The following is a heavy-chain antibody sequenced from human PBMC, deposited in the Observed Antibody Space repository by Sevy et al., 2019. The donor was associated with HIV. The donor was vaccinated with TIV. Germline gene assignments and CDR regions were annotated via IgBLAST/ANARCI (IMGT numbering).Heavy chain of an antibody. CDR1: GFTVNDKY. J-gene: IGHJ4*02. D-gene: IGHD6-19*01. CDR2: IFSSGST. CDR3: VSLFLSYRSGRSYFDY. V-gene: IGHV3-66*02. Sequence: GGSLRLSCAISGFTVNDKYIIWVRQAPGKGLEWVSVIFSSGSTYYADSAKGRFTISRDNSKNTVDLQMNSVRAEDTAVYYCVSLFLSYRSGRSYFDYWGQGTLVTVS.